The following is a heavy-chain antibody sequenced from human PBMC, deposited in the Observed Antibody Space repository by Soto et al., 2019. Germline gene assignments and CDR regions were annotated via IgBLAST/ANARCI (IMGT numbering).Heavy chain of an antibody. Sequence: SETLSLTCTVSGGSISSYYLSWIRQPPGKGLEWIGYIYYSGSTNYNPSLKSRVTISVDTSKNQFSLKLSSVTAAGTAVYYCAGEGTWSGYYYYGMDVWGQGTTVTVSS. CDR3: AGEGTWSGYYYYGMDV. J-gene: IGHJ6*02. V-gene: IGHV4-59*08. CDR1: GGSISSYY. D-gene: IGHD1-1*01. CDR2: IYYSGST.